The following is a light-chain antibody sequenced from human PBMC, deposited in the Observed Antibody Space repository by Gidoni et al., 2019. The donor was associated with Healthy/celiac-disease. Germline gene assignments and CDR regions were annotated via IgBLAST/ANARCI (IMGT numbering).Light chain of an antibody. J-gene: IGLJ3*02. CDR3: CSYAGSSTFYWV. V-gene: IGLV2-23*03. CDR2: EGS. Sequence: QSALTQPASVSGSPGQPITISCTGTSSDVGSYNLVSWYQQHPGKAPKLMIYEGSKRPSGVSNRFSGSKSGNTASLTISGLQAEDEADYYCCSYAGSSTFYWVFGGGTKLTVL. CDR1: SSDVGSYNL.